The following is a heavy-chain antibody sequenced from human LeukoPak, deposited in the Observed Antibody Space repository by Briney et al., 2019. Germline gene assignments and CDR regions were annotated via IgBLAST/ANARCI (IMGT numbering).Heavy chain of an antibody. J-gene: IGHJ3*02. Sequence: GGSLRLSCAASGFTFSSYGMHWVRQAPGKGLEWVAFIRYDGSNKYYADSVKGRFTISRDNANNSLFLQMNSLRADDTAVYYCARDRMISFGEVIGKHALHIWGQGTMVTVSS. CDR3: ARDRMISFGEVIGKHALHI. D-gene: IGHD3-16*02. CDR2: IRYDGSNK. CDR1: GFTFSSYG. V-gene: IGHV3-30*02.